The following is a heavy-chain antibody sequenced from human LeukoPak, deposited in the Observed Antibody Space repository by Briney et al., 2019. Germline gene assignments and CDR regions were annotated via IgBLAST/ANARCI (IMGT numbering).Heavy chain of an antibody. D-gene: IGHD2-15*01. CDR1: GGTFTIYA. CDR2: IIPIFGTA. V-gene: IGHV1-69*06. Sequence: SVTVSCKASGGTFTIYAISWVRQAPGQGIEWMGGIIPIFGTANYAQKFQGRVTITADKSTSTAYMELSSLRSEDTAVYYCARPIVEGIYYGMDAWGKGTTVTVSS. J-gene: IGHJ6*04. CDR3: ARPIVEGIYYGMDA.